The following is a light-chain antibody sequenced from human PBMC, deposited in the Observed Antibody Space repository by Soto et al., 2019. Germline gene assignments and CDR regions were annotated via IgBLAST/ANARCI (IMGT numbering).Light chain of an antibody. V-gene: IGKV3-15*01. J-gene: IGKJ1*01. CDR3: QQYNNLPPWT. CDR2: GVS. CDR1: QSVGSN. Sequence: EILMTQSPDTVSVSPGERVTLSCRASQSVGSNLAWYQQKPGQPPRLLMYGVSTRATGIPARFSGSGAGTDFTLTSSSLQSEDIAVYSCQQYNNLPPWTFGQGTKVELK.